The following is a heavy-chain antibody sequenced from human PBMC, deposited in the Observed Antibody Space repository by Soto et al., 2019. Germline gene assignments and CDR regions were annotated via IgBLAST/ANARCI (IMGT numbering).Heavy chain of an antibody. J-gene: IGHJ5*02. CDR2: IYSAGGT. D-gene: IGHD2-2*01. V-gene: IGHV3-66*01. Sequence: EVQLVESGGGLVQPGGSLRLSCAASGFTVSSSYMSWVRQAPGKGLEWVSLIYSAGGTHYSDSVKGRFTISRDSFKNTLYLQMNSLRAEDTALYYCARGYCSSTDCYANWFDPWGQGTRVTVSS. CDR1: GFTVSSSY. CDR3: ARGYCSSTDCYANWFDP.